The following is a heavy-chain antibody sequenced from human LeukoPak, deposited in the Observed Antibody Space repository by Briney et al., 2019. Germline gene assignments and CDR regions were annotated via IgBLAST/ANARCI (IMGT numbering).Heavy chain of an antibody. CDR1: GYSISSDYY. D-gene: IGHD3-3*01. V-gene: IGHV4-38-2*02. Sequence: SEALSLTCTVSGYSISSDYYWGWIRQPPGKGLEWIGSIHHSGRTYYNPSLKSRVTISVDTSKNQFSLKLSSVTAADTAVYYCARDHLANLASRLFDPWGQGTLVTVSS. CDR2: IHHSGRT. J-gene: IGHJ5*02. CDR3: ARDHLANLASRLFDP.